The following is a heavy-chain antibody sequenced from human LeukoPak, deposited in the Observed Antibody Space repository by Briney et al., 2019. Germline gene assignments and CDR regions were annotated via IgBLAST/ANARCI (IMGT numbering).Heavy chain of an antibody. CDR2: ISSSSSYI. Sequence: GGSLRLSCAASGFTFSSYSINWVRQAPGKGLEWVSSISSSSSYIYYADSVKGRFTISRDNAKNSLYLQMNSLRAEDTAVYYCARARSRNYVPDYWGQGTLVTVSS. D-gene: IGHD4-11*01. V-gene: IGHV3-21*01. CDR3: ARARSRNYVPDY. CDR1: GFTFSSYS. J-gene: IGHJ4*02.